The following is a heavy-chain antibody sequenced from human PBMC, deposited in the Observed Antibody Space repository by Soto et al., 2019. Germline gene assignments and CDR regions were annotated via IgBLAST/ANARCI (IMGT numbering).Heavy chain of an antibody. D-gene: IGHD6-13*01. CDR2: VNPDGRDT. J-gene: IGHJ4*02. Sequence: EVQLVESGGGLVQPGGSLRLSCAASGFTFSSYWMHWVRQAPGKGLVWVSRVNPDGRDTRYADSVKGRFTISKDNAKNTLNLQMNSLRAEDTAVYYCARVAVGSYYFDYWGQGTMLTVSS. CDR1: GFTFSSYW. CDR3: ARVAVGSYYFDY. V-gene: IGHV3-74*01.